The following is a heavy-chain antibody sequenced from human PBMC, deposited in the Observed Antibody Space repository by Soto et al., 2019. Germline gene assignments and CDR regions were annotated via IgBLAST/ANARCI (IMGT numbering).Heavy chain of an antibody. V-gene: IGHV3-11*06. Sequence: QVQMVESGGGLVKPGGSLRLSCAASGFSFSDSYMSWVRQAPGKGLEWVAYISGSSGYTGYEDSVKGRFTISRDNAKNPRYLQMNSLRDEDTAVYYCARDRRVYRPPDVWGQGTTVTVS. CDR2: ISGSSGYT. D-gene: IGHD2-8*01. J-gene: IGHJ6*02. CDR1: GFSFSDSY. CDR3: ARDRRVYRPPDV.